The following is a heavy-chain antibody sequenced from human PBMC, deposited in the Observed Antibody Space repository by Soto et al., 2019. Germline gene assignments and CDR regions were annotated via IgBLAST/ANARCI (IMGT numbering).Heavy chain of an antibody. Sequence: QVQLQESGPGLVKPSQTLSLPCTVSGGSISTGGYYWNWIRQHPGKGLEWIGYFYYSGSTYYNPTRKSRVTISVNTSKNQFSLKLSSVTAADTAVYYCARSVFPWGQGTLVTVSS. CDR3: ARSVFP. CDR2: FYYSGST. J-gene: IGHJ5*02. CDR1: GGSISTGGYY. V-gene: IGHV4-31*03.